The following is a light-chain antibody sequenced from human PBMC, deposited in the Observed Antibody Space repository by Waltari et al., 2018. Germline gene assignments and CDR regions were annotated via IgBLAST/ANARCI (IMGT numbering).Light chain of an antibody. CDR1: QSVGKS. V-gene: IGKV3-20*01. Sequence: EIVLTQSPGTLSLSPGERATLSCRASQSVGKSLAWYQQRPGQAPRLLIYYTSIRATGIPDRFSGSGSGTDFSLTISRLEPEDFAVYYCQKDGRLPATFGQGTTVEIK. J-gene: IGKJ1*01. CDR2: YTS. CDR3: QKDGRLPAT.